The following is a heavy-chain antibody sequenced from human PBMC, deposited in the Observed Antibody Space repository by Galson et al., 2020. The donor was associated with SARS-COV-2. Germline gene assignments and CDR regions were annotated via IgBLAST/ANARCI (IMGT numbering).Heavy chain of an antibody. CDR1: GFIFDDYA. D-gene: IGHD6-13*01. Sequence: GGSLRLSCATSGFIFDDYALHWVRQAPGKGLEWVSGITWDSGSVAYADSVKGRFNISRDDAKNSLYLQMNSLRVEDTALYYCVKGDSSHWPNWVDSWGQGTLVTVSS. CDR2: ITWDSGSV. CDR3: VKGDSSHWPNWVDS. V-gene: IGHV3-9*01. J-gene: IGHJ5*01.